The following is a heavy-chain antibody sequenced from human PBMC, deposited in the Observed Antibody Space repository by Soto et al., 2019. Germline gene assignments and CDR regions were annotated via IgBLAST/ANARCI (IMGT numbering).Heavy chain of an antibody. J-gene: IGHJ6*03. CDR3: TTDMNYVRWYRYYYYMDV. CDR2: IKSKTDGGTT. V-gene: IGHV3-15*01. Sequence: RGSPGLSFAASGFTFSKPWLSWVRQAPGKGLEWVGRIKSKTDGGTTDYAAPVKGRFTTSRDDSKNTLYLQMNSLKTEDTAVYYCTTDMNYVRWYRYYYYMDVWGKRTTVAVSS. CDR1: GFTFSKPW. D-gene: IGHD1-7*01.